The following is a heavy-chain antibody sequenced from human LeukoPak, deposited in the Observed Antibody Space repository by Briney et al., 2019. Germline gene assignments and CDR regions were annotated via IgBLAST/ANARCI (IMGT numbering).Heavy chain of an antibody. Sequence: SETLSLTCAVSGGSISSSNWWSWVRQPPGKELEWIGEIYHSGSTNYNPSLKSRVTISVDKSKNQFSLKLSSVTAADTAVYYCARAYDSGSYLYYFDYWGQGTLVTVSS. CDR2: IYHSGST. CDR1: GGSISSSNW. J-gene: IGHJ4*02. CDR3: ARAYDSGSYLYYFDY. V-gene: IGHV4-4*02. D-gene: IGHD1-26*01.